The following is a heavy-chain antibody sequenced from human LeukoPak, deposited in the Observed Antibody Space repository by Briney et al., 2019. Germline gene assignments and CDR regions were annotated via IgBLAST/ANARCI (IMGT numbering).Heavy chain of an antibody. CDR3: ARDPLYSYGLDY. J-gene: IGHJ4*02. Sequence: GGSLRLSCVASGFSLDDYAMHWVRQAPGKGLEWVSYIGPSSNAIFYADSVEGRFTISRDNARNSLYLHMHSLRDEDTAVYYCARDPLYSYGLDYWGQGTPVTVSS. D-gene: IGHD5-18*01. CDR1: GFSLDDYA. V-gene: IGHV3-48*02. CDR2: IGPSSNAI.